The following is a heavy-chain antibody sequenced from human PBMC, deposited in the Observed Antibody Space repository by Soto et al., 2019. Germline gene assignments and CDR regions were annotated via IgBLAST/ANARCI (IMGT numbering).Heavy chain of an antibody. J-gene: IGHJ4*02. V-gene: IGHV1-69*13. Sequence: ASVKVSCKASGGTFSSYAISWVRQAPGQGLEWMGGIIPIFGTANYAQKFQGRVTITADESTSTAYMELSSLRSEDTAVYYCARGIRDGYNTMDYWGQGTLVTVSS. CDR1: GGTFSSYA. D-gene: IGHD5-12*01. CDR2: IIPIFGTA. CDR3: ARGIRDGYNTMDY.